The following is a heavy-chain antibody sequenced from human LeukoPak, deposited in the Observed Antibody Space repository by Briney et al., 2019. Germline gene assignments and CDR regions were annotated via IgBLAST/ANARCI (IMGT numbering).Heavy chain of an antibody. D-gene: IGHD6-13*01. V-gene: IGHV4-4*07. CDR2: IYTSGST. CDR3: AGGTYSSSWYSDGMDV. J-gene: IGHJ6*02. CDR1: GGSISSYY. Sequence: PSETLSLTCTVSGGSISSYYWSWIRQPAGRGLERIGRIYTSGSTNYNPSLKSRVTMSVDTSKNQFSLKLSSVTAADTAVYYCAGGTYSSSWYSDGMDVWGQGTTVTVSS.